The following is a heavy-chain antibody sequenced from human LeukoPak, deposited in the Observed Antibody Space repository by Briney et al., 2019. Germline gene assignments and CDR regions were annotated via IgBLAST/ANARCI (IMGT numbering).Heavy chain of an antibody. Sequence: SETLSLTCTVSGGSISSYYWSWIRQPPGKGLEWIGYIYTSGSTNYNPSLKSRVTISVDTSKNQFSLKLSSVTAADTAVYYCARGPYYDILTGYVYYFDYWGQGTLVTVSS. CDR3: ARGPYYDILTGYVYYFDY. J-gene: IGHJ4*02. D-gene: IGHD3-9*01. V-gene: IGHV4-4*09. CDR2: IYTSGST. CDR1: GGSISSYY.